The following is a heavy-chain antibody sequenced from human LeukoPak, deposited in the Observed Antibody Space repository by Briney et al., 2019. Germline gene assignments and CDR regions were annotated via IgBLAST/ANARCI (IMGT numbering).Heavy chain of an antibody. J-gene: IGHJ4*01. CDR2: INGSGDRK. V-gene: IGHV3-23*01. Sequence: PGESLRLSCAASGFTFSSYAMSWVRQAPGKGLEWVSTINGSGDRKYYTDSVKGRFTISRVSSENTLYLQMNSLRAEDTAVYYCARDHLGRAATGPSLVDWGHGTLVTVSS. CDR1: GFTFSSYA. CDR3: ARDHLGRAATGPSLVD. D-gene: IGHD6-13*01.